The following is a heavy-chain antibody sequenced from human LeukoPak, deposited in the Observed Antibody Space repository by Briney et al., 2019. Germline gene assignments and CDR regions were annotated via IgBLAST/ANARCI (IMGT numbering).Heavy chain of an antibody. J-gene: IGHJ4*02. Sequence: ASVKVSCKASGYTFTSYDINWVRQATGQGLEWMGWMNPNGGNTGYAQKFQGRVTMTRNTSISTAYMELSSLRSEDTAVYYCARVQSGYPPRQFDYWGQGTLVTVSS. D-gene: IGHD5-12*01. CDR2: MNPNGGNT. CDR1: GYTFTSYD. V-gene: IGHV1-8*01. CDR3: ARVQSGYPPRQFDY.